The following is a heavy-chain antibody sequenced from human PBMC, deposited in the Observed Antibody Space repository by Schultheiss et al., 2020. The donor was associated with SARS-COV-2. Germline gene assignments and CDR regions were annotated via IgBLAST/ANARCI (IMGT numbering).Heavy chain of an antibody. Sequence: SQTLSLTCTVSGGSISSGSYYWSWIRQPPGKGLEWIGYIYYSGSTYYTPSLKSRIAISVDTSKDQFSLRLYSVSAADTAVYYCAREPMRIYGMDVWGQGTTVTVSS. CDR2: IYYSGST. CDR1: GGSISSGSYY. CDR3: AREPMRIYGMDV. J-gene: IGHJ6*02. V-gene: IGHV4-31*03.